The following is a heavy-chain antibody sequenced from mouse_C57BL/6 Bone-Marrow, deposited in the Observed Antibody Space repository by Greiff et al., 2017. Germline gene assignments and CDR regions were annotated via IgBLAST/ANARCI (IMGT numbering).Heavy chain of an antibody. J-gene: IGHJ4*01. Sequence: QVQLKQSGAELAKPGASVKLSCKASGYTFTSYWMHWVKQRPGQGLEWIGYINPSSGYTTYNQKFKDKATLTADKSSSTAYMQLSSLTYEDSAVXYCARGDYYGSCCSYALDYWGQGTSVTVSS. CDR1: GYTFTSYW. V-gene: IGHV1-7*01. CDR2: INPSSGYT. D-gene: IGHD1-1*01. CDR3: ARGDYYGSCCSYALDY.